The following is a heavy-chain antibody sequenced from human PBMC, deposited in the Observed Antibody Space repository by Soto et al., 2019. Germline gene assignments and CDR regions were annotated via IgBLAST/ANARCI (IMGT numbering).Heavy chain of an antibody. J-gene: IGHJ4*02. D-gene: IGHD1-1*01. CDR3: ASSPTGTLDY. V-gene: IGHV3-30-3*01. CDR2: ISYDGSNK. Sequence: GGSLRLSCAASGFTFSSYAMHWVRQAPGKGLEWVAVISYDGSNKYYADSVKGRFTISRDNSKNTLYLQMNSLRAEDTAVYYCASSPTGTLDYWGQGTLVTVSS. CDR1: GFTFSSYA.